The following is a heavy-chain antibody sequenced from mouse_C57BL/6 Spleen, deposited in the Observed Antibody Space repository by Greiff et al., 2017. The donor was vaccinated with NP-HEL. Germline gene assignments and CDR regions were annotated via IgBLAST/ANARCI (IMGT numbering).Heavy chain of an antibody. D-gene: IGHD4-1*02. CDR3: TRAGGNWDGFDY. CDR1: GYTFTDYE. J-gene: IGHJ2*01. Sequence: QVQLQQSGAELVRPGASVTLSCKASGYTFTDYEMHWVKQTPVHGLEWIGAIDPETGGTAYNQKFKGKAILTADKSSSTAYMELRSLTSEDSAVYYCTRAGGNWDGFDYWGQGTTLTVSS. V-gene: IGHV1-15*01. CDR2: IDPETGGT.